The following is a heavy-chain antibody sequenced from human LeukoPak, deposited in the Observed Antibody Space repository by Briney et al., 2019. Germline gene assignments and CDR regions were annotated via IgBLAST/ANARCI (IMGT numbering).Heavy chain of an antibody. Sequence: GGSLRLSCAASGFTFSSYAMSWVRQAPGKGLKWVSAVSGSGGSTYYADSVKGRFTISRDNSKNTLYLQMNSLRAEDTAVYYCARVGRGRGITMIVVGGFDPWGQGTLVTVSS. CDR3: ARVGRGRGITMIVVGGFDP. D-gene: IGHD3-22*01. J-gene: IGHJ5*02. CDR1: GFTFSSYA. V-gene: IGHV3-23*01. CDR2: VSGSGGST.